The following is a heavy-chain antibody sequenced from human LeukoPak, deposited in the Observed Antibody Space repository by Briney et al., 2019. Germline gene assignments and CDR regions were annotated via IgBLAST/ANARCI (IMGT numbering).Heavy chain of an antibody. CDR2: ITCSGGST. D-gene: IGHD3-16*01. Sequence: GGSLRLSCAASGFTFSSYAMSWVRQAPGKGLEWVSAITCSGGSTYYADSVKGRFTISRDNSKNTLYLQMNSLRAEDTAVYYCAKDTFPAWGSSGDAFDIWGQGTMVTVSS. CDR3: AKDTFPAWGSSGDAFDI. V-gene: IGHV3-23*01. J-gene: IGHJ3*02. CDR1: GFTFSSYA.